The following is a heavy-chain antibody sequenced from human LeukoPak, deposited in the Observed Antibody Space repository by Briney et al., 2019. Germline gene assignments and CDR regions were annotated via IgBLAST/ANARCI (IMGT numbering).Heavy chain of an antibody. CDR1: GASISKYY. V-gene: IGHV4-59*12. CDR2: AYNSGST. Sequence: SETLSLTCTVFGASISKYYWSWIRQPPGKGLEWMGYAYNSGSTKYNPSLQSRVTISVDTSKNQFFLKLSSVTAADTAVYYCARRRRNSSSPLDYWGQGTLVTVSS. CDR3: ARRRRNSSSPLDY. J-gene: IGHJ4*02. D-gene: IGHD6-13*01.